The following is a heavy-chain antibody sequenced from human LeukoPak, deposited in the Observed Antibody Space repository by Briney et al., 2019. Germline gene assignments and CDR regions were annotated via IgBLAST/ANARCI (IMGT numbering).Heavy chain of an antibody. V-gene: IGHV3-23*01. D-gene: IGHD3-3*01. J-gene: IGHJ6*02. CDR3: AKYPHFDYWSGYDYYMDV. CDR2: ISGSGSRT. CDR1: GFIPDTYA. Sequence: QAGGSLRLSCVASGFIPDTYALTWVRQTPVKGLEWVASISGSGSRTYYADSVKGRSTISRDNSKNTLFLQIHSLRAEDTATYYCAKYPHFDYWSGYDYYMDVWGQGAAVTVSS.